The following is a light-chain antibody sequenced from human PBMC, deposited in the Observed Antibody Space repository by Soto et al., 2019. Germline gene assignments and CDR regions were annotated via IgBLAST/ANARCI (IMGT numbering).Light chain of an antibody. Sequence: VIRTTQTPSLLSPSTGDRVTISRRMSQGISSYLPWYQQNPGRARELLIYAASTLHSGVPSTFSGSGSAKHFTLTISGLQSEDFATYYCQDRVFGQGTKVDI. CDR1: QGISSY. CDR3: QDRV. V-gene: IGKV1D-8*01. CDR2: AAS. J-gene: IGKJ1*01.